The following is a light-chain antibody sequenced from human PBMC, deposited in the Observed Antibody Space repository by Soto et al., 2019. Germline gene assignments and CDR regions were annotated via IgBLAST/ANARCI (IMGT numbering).Light chain of an antibody. J-gene: IGLJ2*01. V-gene: IGLV2-14*01. CDR3: SSYTNSGTVL. CDR2: NVR. CDR1: SSDVGGYDY. Sequence: QSVLTQPASVSGSPGQSITISCTGTSSDVGGYDYVSWYQQYAGKAPKLTIYNVRHRPSGVSNRFSGSKSGNTASLTISGLHPEDEAYYFCSSYTNSGTVLFGGGTKVTVL.